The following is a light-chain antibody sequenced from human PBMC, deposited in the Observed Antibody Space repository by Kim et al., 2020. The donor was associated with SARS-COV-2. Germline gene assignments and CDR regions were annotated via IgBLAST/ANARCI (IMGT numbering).Light chain of an antibody. J-gene: IGKJ3*01. Sequence: PASISCRSSQSLVSSDGNIYLNWFHQRPGQSPRRLINKVSNRDSGVPDRFSGSLSGTDFTLQISRVEAEDVGVYYCMQGTHWPFTFGPATKVDIK. CDR3: MQGTHWPFT. V-gene: IGKV2-30*01. CDR2: KVS. CDR1: QSLVSSDGNIY.